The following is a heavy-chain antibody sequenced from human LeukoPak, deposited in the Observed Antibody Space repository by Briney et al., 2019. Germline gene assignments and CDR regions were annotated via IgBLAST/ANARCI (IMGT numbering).Heavy chain of an antibody. V-gene: IGHV6-1*01. Sequence: SQTLSLTCAISGDSVSSNSATWNWIRQSPSRGLEWLGRTYYRAKWYNDYAESVKSRITINPDTSKNQFSLQLSSVTPEDTAVYYCTRQLTARPSGYSYGRYLYFDLWGRGTLVTVSS. D-gene: IGHD5-18*01. J-gene: IGHJ2*01. CDR3: TRQLTARPSGYSYGRYLYFDL. CDR1: GDSVSSNSAT. CDR2: TYYRAKWYN.